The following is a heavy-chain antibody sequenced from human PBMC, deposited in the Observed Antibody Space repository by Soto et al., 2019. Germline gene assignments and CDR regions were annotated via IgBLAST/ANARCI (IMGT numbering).Heavy chain of an antibody. CDR2: IYSDGTT. CDR3: ARDTHSAVRSDW. J-gene: IGHJ4*02. CDR1: GFSVSNNY. V-gene: IGHV3-66*01. Sequence: LVASGGGLVQAGESLRLSCAVSGFSVSNNYMTWVRQAPGQGLEWISVIYSDGTTYHADSVKGRFIASRDNSQNTLYLQMNNLRVEDSAVYFCARDTHSAVRSDWWGQGTLVTVAS. D-gene: IGHD3-9*01.